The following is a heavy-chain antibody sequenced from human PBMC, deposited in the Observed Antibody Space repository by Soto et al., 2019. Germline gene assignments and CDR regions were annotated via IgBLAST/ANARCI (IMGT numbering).Heavy chain of an antibody. CDR2: ISYDGSNK. Sequence: VAVISYDGSNKYYADSVKGRFTISRDNSKNTLYLQMNSLRAEDTAVYYCAKDGDIAVAGNYYYYYGMDVWGQGTTVTVSS. J-gene: IGHJ6*02. D-gene: IGHD6-19*01. CDR3: AKDGDIAVAGNYYYYYGMDV. V-gene: IGHV3-30*18.